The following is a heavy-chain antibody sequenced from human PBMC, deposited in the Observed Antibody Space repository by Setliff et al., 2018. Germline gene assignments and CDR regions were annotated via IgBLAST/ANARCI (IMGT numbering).Heavy chain of an antibody. CDR3: ARDRGSDSCRGCDYIDV. CDR1: GFTFSSYA. D-gene: IGHD2-2*01. CDR2: ISSDGSNE. J-gene: IGHJ6*03. Sequence: HPGGSLRLSCAASGFTFSSYALHWVRQAPGKGLEWVAFISSDGSNEYYADSVKGRFTISRDNAKNTLYLQMNSLRDEDTAVYYCARDRGSDSCRGCDYIDVWGKGTTVTVSS. V-gene: IGHV3-30*07.